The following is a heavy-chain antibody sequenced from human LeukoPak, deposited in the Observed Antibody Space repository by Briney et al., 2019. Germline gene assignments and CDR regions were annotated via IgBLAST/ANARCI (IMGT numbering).Heavy chain of an antibody. CDR3: ARAPSCSSTSCYTWRRYYYYYLDV. V-gene: IGHV1-69*05. CDR2: IIPIFGTA. D-gene: IGHD2-2*02. J-gene: IGHJ6*03. CDR1: VGTFSSYA. Sequence: ASEKVSCKASVGTFSSYAISWVRQAPRHALEWMGGIIPIFGTATYAQKFQGRVTITTDESTTTAHLDLNRRRTEAAAVYYSARAPSCSSTSCYTWRRYYYYYLDVWGKGTTVTVSS.